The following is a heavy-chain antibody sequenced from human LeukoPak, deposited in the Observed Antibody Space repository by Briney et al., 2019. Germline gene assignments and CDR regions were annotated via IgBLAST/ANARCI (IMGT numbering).Heavy chain of an antibody. CDR2: TNPNSGGT. V-gene: IGHV1-2*06. Sequence: ASVKVSCKAFGYTFTGYYMHWVRQAPGQGLEWMGRTNPNSGGTNYAQKFQGRVTMTRDTSISTAYMELSRLRSDDTAVYYCARDYEGGELLYHYWGQGTLVTVSS. CDR3: ARDYEGGELLYHY. D-gene: IGHD1-26*01. J-gene: IGHJ4*02. CDR1: GYTFTGYY.